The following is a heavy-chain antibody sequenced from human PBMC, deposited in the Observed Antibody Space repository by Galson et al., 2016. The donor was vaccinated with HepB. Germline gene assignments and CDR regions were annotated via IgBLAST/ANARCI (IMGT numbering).Heavy chain of an antibody. V-gene: IGHV5-10-1*01. D-gene: IGHD3-10*01. CDR1: GYSFTNYW. J-gene: IGHJ3*02. Sequence: QSGAEVKKPGESLRISCQGSGYSFTNYWISWVRQMPGKGLEWMGRIDPVDSYTNYRPSFQGHVTISVDKSISTAYLQWSSLKASDTAMYYCARRLDYYGSGSNDAFDIWGQGTMVTGSA. CDR2: IDPVDSYT. CDR3: ARRLDYYGSGSNDAFDI.